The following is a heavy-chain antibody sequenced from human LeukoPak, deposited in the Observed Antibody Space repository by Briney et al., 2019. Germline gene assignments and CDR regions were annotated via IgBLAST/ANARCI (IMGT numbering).Heavy chain of an antibody. J-gene: IGHJ3*02. D-gene: IGHD2-15*01. CDR1: GFTFNNYA. CDR2: SGSGGNT. Sequence: GGSLRLSCAASGFTFNNYAMSWVRQAPGKGLEWVSASGSGGNTYYADSVKGRFSISRDTSKNTLHRQMSSLRAEDTAIYYCAKHIGYSSGHGHDGFDIWGQGTMVTVSS. V-gene: IGHV3-23*01. CDR3: AKHIGYSSGHGHDGFDI.